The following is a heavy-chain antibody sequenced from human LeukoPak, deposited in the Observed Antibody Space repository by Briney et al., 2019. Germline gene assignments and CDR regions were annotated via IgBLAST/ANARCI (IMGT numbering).Heavy chain of an antibody. Sequence: KPSETLSLTCTVPGGSISSSSYYWGWIRQPPGKGLEWIGSIYYSGSTYYNPSLKSRVTISVDTSKNQFSLKLSSVTAADTAVYYCATDFIVGAPLVNWFDPWGQGTLVTVSS. CDR2: IYYSGST. CDR1: GGSISSSSYY. V-gene: IGHV4-39*01. D-gene: IGHD1-26*01. J-gene: IGHJ5*02. CDR3: ATDFIVGAPLVNWFDP.